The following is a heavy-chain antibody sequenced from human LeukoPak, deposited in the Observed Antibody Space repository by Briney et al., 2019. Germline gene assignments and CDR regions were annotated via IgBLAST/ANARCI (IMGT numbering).Heavy chain of an antibody. V-gene: IGHV3-73*01. CDR1: GFTFSGSA. Sequence: HPGGSLRLSCAASGFTFSGSAIHWVRQASGKGLEWVGRIRDKSNSYATAYAASVKGRFTISRDDSKNTAYLQMNSLKTEDTAVYYCTRQPNFDFWGQGTLVTVSS. CDR3: TRQPNFDF. J-gene: IGHJ4*02. CDR2: IRDKSNSYAT.